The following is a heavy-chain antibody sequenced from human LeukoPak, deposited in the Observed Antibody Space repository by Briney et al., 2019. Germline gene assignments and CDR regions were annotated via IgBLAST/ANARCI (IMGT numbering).Heavy chain of an antibody. J-gene: IGHJ4*02. D-gene: IGHD5-18*01. Sequence: PSETLSLTCAVYGGSFSSYYWSWIRQPPGKGLEWIGYIYYSGSTNYNPSLKSRVTISVDTSKNQFSLKLSSVTAADTAVYYCARGEPDSYGGPVEDYWGQGTLVTVSS. CDR1: GGSFSSYY. CDR2: IYYSGST. V-gene: IGHV4-59*01. CDR3: ARGEPDSYGGPVEDY.